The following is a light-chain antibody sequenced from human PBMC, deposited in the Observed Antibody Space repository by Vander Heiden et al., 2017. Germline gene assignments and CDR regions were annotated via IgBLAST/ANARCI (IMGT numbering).Light chain of an antibody. J-gene: IGKJ1*01. V-gene: IGKV4-1*01. CDR2: WAS. Sequence: DTVMTQSPDSPAVSLGESATITCRSSQSLLFRSDDKNYLAWFQQKVGQPPKQLIYWASFREPGVPDRFIGSGSGTDFTLTISSLQPEDVAVYYCQQYYSTPWTFGQGTKVEVK. CDR1: QSLLFRSDDKNY. CDR3: QQYYSTPWT.